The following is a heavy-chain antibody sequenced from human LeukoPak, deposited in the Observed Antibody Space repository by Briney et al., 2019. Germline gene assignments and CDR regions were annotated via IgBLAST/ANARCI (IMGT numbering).Heavy chain of an antibody. Sequence: GGSLRLSCAASGFTFNSYEMNWVRQAPGKGLVWVSRINSDGISTSYADSVKGRVTISRDNAKNTLYLQMNSLRAEDTAVYYCARDGDSSGYYVNFDYWGQGTLVTVSS. V-gene: IGHV3-74*01. CDR3: ARDGDSSGYYVNFDY. J-gene: IGHJ4*02. CDR1: GFTFNSYE. D-gene: IGHD3-22*01. CDR2: INSDGIST.